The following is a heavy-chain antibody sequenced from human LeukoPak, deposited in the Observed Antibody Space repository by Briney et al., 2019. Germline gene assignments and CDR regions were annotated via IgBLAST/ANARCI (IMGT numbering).Heavy chain of an antibody. CDR3: ARAGRGYSYGRGLDY. Sequence: ASVKVSCNASGYTFPNYGITWVREAPGQGLEWMGWITDYNGNTNYAQKLQGRVTMTTDTSTSTAYMELRSLRSDDTAVYYCARAGRGYSYGRGLDYWGQGTLVTVSS. D-gene: IGHD5-18*01. CDR2: ITDYNGNT. CDR1: GYTFPNYG. J-gene: IGHJ4*02. V-gene: IGHV1-18*01.